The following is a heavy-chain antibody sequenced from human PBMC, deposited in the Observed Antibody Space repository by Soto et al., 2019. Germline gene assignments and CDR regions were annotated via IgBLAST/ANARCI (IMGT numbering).Heavy chain of an antibody. Sequence: HPGGSLRLSCAASGFTFSSYAMSWVRQAPGKGLEWVSAISGSGGSTYYADSVKGRFTISRDNSKNTLYLQMNSLRAEDTAVYYCAKHGSGGDRLYYYYMDVWGKGTTVTVSS. CDR2: ISGSGGST. CDR1: GFTFSSYA. J-gene: IGHJ6*03. CDR3: AKHGSGGDRLYYYYMDV. D-gene: IGHD2-21*01. V-gene: IGHV3-23*01.